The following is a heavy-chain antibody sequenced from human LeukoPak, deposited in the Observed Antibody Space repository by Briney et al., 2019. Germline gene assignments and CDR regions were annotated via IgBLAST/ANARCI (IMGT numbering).Heavy chain of an antibody. D-gene: IGHD3-3*01. CDR2: ISAYNGNT. V-gene: IGHV1-18*01. CDR1: GYTFTSYG. Sequence: GASVKVSCKASGYTFTSYGISWVRQAPGQGLEWMGWISAYNGNTNYAQKLQGRVTMTTDTSTGTAYMELRSLRSDDTAVYYCARGDYDFWSGYYKSYFDYWGQGTLVTVSS. J-gene: IGHJ4*02. CDR3: ARGDYDFWSGYYKSYFDY.